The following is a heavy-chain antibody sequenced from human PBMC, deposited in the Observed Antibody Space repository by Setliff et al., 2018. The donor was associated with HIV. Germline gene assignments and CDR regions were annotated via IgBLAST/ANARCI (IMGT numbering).Heavy chain of an antibody. CDR3: AREVEAARGFNAFDI. D-gene: IGHD6-6*01. Sequence: GASVKVSCKASGYTFSNYGISWLRQAPGQGPEWMGWISGDNGDTNYAQKFQGRLTMTTDTSTSTAYMELRSLRSDDTAVYYCAREVEAARGFNAFDIWGQGTMVTVSS. CDR1: GYTFSNYG. V-gene: IGHV1-18*01. CDR2: ISGDNGDT. J-gene: IGHJ3*02.